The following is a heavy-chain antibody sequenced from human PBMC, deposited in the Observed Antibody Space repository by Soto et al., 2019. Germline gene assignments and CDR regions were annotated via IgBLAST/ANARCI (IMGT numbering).Heavy chain of an antibody. V-gene: IGHV4-59*01. CDR3: ARDSPHIAAGFDP. CDR2: IYYSGST. Sequence: PSETLSLTCTVSGGSISSYYWSWIRQPPGKGLEWIGYIYYSGSTNYNPSLKSRVTISVDTSKNQFSLKLSSVTAADTAVYYCARDSPHIAAGFDPWGQGPLVTVSS. CDR1: GGSISSYY. D-gene: IGHD6-13*01. J-gene: IGHJ5*02.